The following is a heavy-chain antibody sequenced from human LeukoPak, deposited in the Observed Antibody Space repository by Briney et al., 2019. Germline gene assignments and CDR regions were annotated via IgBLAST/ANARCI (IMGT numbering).Heavy chain of an antibody. CDR2: IIPIFGTA. D-gene: IGHD6-6*01. Sequence: VASVKVSCKASGGTFSSYAISWVRQAPGQGLEWMGGIIPIFGTANYAQKFQGRVTITADESTSTAYMELSRLRSDDTAVYYCAREGEQLADQNNWFDPWGQGTLVTVSS. CDR1: GGTFSSYA. V-gene: IGHV1-69*13. J-gene: IGHJ5*02. CDR3: AREGEQLADQNNWFDP.